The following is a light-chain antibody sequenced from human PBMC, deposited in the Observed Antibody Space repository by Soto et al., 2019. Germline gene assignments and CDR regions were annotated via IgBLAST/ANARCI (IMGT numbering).Light chain of an antibody. CDR3: QQYGSSQTT. CDR1: QSVTSNY. Sequence: EIVLTQSPGTLSLSPGERATLSCRASQSVTSNYIAWYQQKPGQAPRLLIFGASIRATGIPDRFSGSGSGTDFTLTISRLEPEDFAVYHCQQYGSSQTTLGPGTKVDIK. CDR2: GAS. J-gene: IGKJ1*01. V-gene: IGKV3-20*01.